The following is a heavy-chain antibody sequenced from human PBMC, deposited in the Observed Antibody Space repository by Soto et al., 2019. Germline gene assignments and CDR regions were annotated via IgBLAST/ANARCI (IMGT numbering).Heavy chain of an antibody. D-gene: IGHD2-15*01. Sequence: PGGSLRLSCAASGFTFSSYGMHWVRQAPGKGLEWVAVISYDGSNKYYADSVKGRFTISRDNSKNTLYLQMNSLRAEDTAVYYCAKDLDGHEQDLVDFDYWGQGTLVTVSS. CDR1: GFTFSSYG. V-gene: IGHV3-30*18. CDR3: AKDLDGHEQDLVDFDY. CDR2: ISYDGSNK. J-gene: IGHJ4*02.